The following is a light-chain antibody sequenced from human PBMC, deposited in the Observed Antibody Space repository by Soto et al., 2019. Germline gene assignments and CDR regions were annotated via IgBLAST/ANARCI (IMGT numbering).Light chain of an antibody. CDR3: QQSYSTPWT. Sequence: DIQMTQSPSSLSASVGDRFTITFRASQSISYYLNWYQQKQGRAPRLLIYSTSTLQSGVPSKFSGSASGTDFTLTISSLQPEDFATYYCQQSYSTPWTFGQGTKVDIK. CDR2: STS. V-gene: IGKV1-39*01. CDR1: QSISYY. J-gene: IGKJ1*01.